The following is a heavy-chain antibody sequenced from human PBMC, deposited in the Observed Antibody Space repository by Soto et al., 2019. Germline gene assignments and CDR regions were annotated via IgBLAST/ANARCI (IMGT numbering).Heavy chain of an antibody. V-gene: IGHV3-30-3*01. Sequence: QVQLVESGGGVVQPGRSLRLSCAASGFTFSSYAMHWVRQAPGKGLEWVAVISYDGSNKYYADSVKGRFTISRDNSKNTLYLQMNSLRAEDTAVYYCARDPYYYDSSGYYPYYFDYWGQVTLVTVSS. J-gene: IGHJ4*02. CDR2: ISYDGSNK. CDR1: GFTFSSYA. CDR3: ARDPYYYDSSGYYPYYFDY. D-gene: IGHD3-22*01.